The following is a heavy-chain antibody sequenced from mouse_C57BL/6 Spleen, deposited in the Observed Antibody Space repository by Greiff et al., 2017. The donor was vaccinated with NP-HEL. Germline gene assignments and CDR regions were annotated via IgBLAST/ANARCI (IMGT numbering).Heavy chain of an antibody. D-gene: IGHD1-1*01. V-gene: IGHV5-12*01. CDR2: ISNGGGST. Sequence: EVQRVESGGGLVQPGGSLKLSCAASGFTFSDYYMYWVRQTPEKRLEWVAYISNGGGSTYYPDTVKGRFTISKDNAKNTLYLQMSRLKSEDTAMYYCARQADRYGSYFDYWGQGTTLTVSS. J-gene: IGHJ2*01. CDR3: ARQADRYGSYFDY. CDR1: GFTFSDYY.